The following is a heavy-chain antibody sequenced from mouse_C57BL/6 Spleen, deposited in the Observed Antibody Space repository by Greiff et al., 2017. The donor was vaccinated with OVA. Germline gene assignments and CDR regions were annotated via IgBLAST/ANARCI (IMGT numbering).Heavy chain of an antibody. CDR3: AKTGLSDWYFDV. CDR2: IWRGGST. V-gene: IGHV2-5*01. Sequence: VMLVESGPGLVQPSQSLSITCTVSGFSLTSYGVHWVRQSPGKGLEWLGVIWRGGSTDYNAAFMSRLSITKDNSKSQVFFKMNSLQADDTAIYYCAKTGLSDWYFDVWGTGTTVTVSS. D-gene: IGHD1-1*02. J-gene: IGHJ1*03. CDR1: GFSLTSYG.